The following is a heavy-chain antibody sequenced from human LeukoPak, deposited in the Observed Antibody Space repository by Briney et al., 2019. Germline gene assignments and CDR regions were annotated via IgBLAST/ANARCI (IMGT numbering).Heavy chain of an antibody. CDR1: GFTFSSYG. CDR3: ARDDTYGPYFFDS. V-gene: IGHV3-30*03. CDR2: ISYDGSNK. Sequence: GGSLRLSCAASGFTFSSYGMHWVRQAPGKGLEWVAVISYDGSNKYYADSVKGRFTISRDNSKNTLYLQMNSLRAEDTAVYYCARDDTYGPYFFDSWGQGTRVTVSS. D-gene: IGHD5-18*01. J-gene: IGHJ4*02.